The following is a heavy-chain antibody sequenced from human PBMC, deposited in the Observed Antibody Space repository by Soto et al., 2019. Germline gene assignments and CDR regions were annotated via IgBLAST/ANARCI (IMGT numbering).Heavy chain of an antibody. Sequence: GGSLRLSCEASGFTFSSYGMSWVRQAPGKGLEWVSGISGSGGSTYYADSVKGRFTISRDNSKNTLYLQMNSLRAEDTAVYYCAKPAGREDWLLYIDYWGQGTLVTVSS. CDR3: AKPAGREDWLLYIDY. CDR1: GFTFSSYG. J-gene: IGHJ4*02. D-gene: IGHD3-9*01. CDR2: ISGSGGST. V-gene: IGHV3-23*01.